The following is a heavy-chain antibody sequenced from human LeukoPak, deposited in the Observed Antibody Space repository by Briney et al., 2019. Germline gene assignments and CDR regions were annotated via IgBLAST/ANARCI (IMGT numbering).Heavy chain of an antibody. J-gene: IGHJ6*02. Sequence: ASVKVSCKASGYTFTSYDINWVRQATGQGLEWMGWMNPNSGNTGYALKFQGRVTMTRNTSISTAYMELSSLRSEDTAVYYCASGTLDSYDFWSGFSPGMDVWGQGTTVTVSS. V-gene: IGHV1-8*01. CDR3: ASGTLDSYDFWSGFSPGMDV. CDR2: MNPNSGNT. D-gene: IGHD3-3*01. CDR1: GYTFTSYD.